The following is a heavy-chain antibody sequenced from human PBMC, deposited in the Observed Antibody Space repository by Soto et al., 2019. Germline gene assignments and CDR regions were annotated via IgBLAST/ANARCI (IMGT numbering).Heavy chain of an antibody. V-gene: IGHV4-28*01. Sequence: SETLSLTCAVSGYSITNVNWWAWIRQPPGKGLEWIGYIFHSGTTHYNPSLKSRVTMSVDTSKNQFSLNVDSLTAEDTAVYYCARSPYADALDIWGQGTMVT. D-gene: IGHD2-2*01. J-gene: IGHJ3*02. CDR3: ARSPYADALDI. CDR1: GYSITNVNW. CDR2: IFHSGTT.